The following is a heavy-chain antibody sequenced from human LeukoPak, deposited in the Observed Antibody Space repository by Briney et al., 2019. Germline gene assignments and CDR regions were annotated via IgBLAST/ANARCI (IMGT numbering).Heavy chain of an antibody. J-gene: IGHJ5*02. CDR3: ARGRMVRGVTWLFGP. Sequence: ASVKVSCKASGYTFTSYDINWVRQATGQGLEWMGWMNPNSGNTGYAQKFQGRVTMTRNTSISTAYMELSSLRSEDTAVYYCARGRMVRGVTWLFGPWGQGNLVNVSS. V-gene: IGHV1-8*01. CDR2: MNPNSGNT. CDR1: GYTFTSYD. D-gene: IGHD3-10*01.